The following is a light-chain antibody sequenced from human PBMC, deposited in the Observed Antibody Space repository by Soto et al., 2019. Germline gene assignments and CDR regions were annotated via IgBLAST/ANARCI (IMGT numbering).Light chain of an antibody. Sequence: DIVLTHSPCTLSSSPCERVTLSFRASQTVSNWVAWYQLKDGQAPKLVIYGASTRATDIPARFSGSGSGTEFTLTISSLQSEDFAAYHCQQYNSWPQTFGQGTKVDI. CDR3: QQYNSWPQT. CDR1: QTVSNW. J-gene: IGKJ1*01. CDR2: GAS. V-gene: IGKV3-15*01.